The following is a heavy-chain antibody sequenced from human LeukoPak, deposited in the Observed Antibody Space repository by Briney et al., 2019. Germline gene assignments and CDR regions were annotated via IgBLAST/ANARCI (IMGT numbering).Heavy chain of an antibody. CDR1: GFTFDDYA. D-gene: IGHD5-24*01. J-gene: IGHJ4*02. V-gene: IGHV3-9*01. Sequence: GGSLRLSCAASGFTFDDYAMHWVRQAPGKGLEWVSGISWNSGSIGYADSVKGRFTIFRDNAKNSLYLQMNSLRAEDTALYYCAKGVGYNPLLYFDYWGQGTLVTVSS. CDR2: ISWNSGSI. CDR3: AKGVGYNPLLYFDY.